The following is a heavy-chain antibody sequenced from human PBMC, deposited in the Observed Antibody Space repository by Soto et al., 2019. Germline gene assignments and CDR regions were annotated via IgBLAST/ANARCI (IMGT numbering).Heavy chain of an antibody. CDR3: TVIERRDQSSTSGYRFDP. CDR1: GFTFSHAW. CDR2: IKSRADGETK. Sequence: EMHLVDSGGGLVKPGGSLRLSCAASGFTFSHAWMSWVRQAPGKGLEWVGRIKSRADGETKDYGAPVRGRFTISRDDSKNTLYLQMNSLKTEYTAIYYCTVIERRDQSSTSGYRFDPWGPGTLVTVSS. V-gene: IGHV3-15*01. J-gene: IGHJ5*02. D-gene: IGHD6-6*01.